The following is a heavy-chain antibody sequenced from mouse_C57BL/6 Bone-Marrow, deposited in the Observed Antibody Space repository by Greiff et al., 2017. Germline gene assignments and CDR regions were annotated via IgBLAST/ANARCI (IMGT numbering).Heavy chain of an antibody. CDR2: IDPSDSET. CDR3: ARSGGFTTVVATNFDV. Sequence: QVQLQQPGAELVRPGSSVKLSCKASGYTFTSYWMHWVKQRPIQGLEWIGNIDPSDSETHSNQKFKDKATLTVDKSSSTAYMQLSSLTSEDSAVYYGARSGGFTTVVATNFDVWGTGTTVTVAS. CDR1: GYTFTSYW. V-gene: IGHV1-52*01. J-gene: IGHJ1*03. D-gene: IGHD1-1*01.